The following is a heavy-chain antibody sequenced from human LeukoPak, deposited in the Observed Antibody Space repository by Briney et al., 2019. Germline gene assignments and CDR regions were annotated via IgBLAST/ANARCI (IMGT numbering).Heavy chain of an antibody. CDR3: ARLPRGYSYGPRAYYFDY. CDR2: IYYSGST. D-gene: IGHD5-18*01. CDR1: GGSSSSSSYY. V-gene: IGHV4-30-4*08. J-gene: IGHJ4*02. Sequence: SETLSLTCTVSGGSSSSSSYYWSWIRQPPGKGLEWIGYIYYSGSTYYNPSLKSRVTISVDTSKNQFSLKLSSVTAADTAVYYCARLPRGYSYGPRAYYFDYWGQGTLVTVSS.